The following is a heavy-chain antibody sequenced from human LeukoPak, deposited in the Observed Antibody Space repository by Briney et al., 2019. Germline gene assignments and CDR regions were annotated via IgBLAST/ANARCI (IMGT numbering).Heavy chain of an antibody. Sequence: GGSLRLSCVASGFTVITNYMTWVRQPPGKGLEWVSVLYSDGNTKYADSVQCRFTISSDNSKNTLYLKMNSLSPDDTAVYYWARGVEPLAANTLAYWGEGTLVTVSS. J-gene: IGHJ4*02. V-gene: IGHV3-53*01. CDR2: LYSDGNT. CDR3: ARGVEPLAANTLAY. CDR1: GFTVITNY. D-gene: IGHD3-16*01.